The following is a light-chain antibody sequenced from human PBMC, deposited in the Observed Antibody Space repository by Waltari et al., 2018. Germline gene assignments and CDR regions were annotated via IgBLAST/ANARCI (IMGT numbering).Light chain of an antibody. CDR3: HQHDTSPWT. J-gene: IGKJ1*01. Sequence: EIVLTQSPGTLSLSPGERATLSCRASQSISSSFLAWYQVKPGQAPRLLIFAAATRAADIPDRISGSWSGADFTLTISRLEPEDFAVYVCHQHDTSPWTFGQGTRVELK. CDR2: AAA. V-gene: IGKV3-20*01. CDR1: QSISSSF.